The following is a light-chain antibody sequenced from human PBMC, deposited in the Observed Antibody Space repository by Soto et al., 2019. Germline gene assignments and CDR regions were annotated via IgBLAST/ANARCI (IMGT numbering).Light chain of an antibody. CDR2: VAS. Sequence: EILMTQSPATLSVSPGERATLSCRASQTVNSNLAWYQQKPGQAPRLLIYVASTRATGIPARFSGSGSGTEFTLTISSLQSEDSAVYYCQQYNNWSSWTFGQGTKVEIK. CDR1: QTVNSN. J-gene: IGKJ1*01. V-gene: IGKV3-15*01. CDR3: QQYNNWSSWT.